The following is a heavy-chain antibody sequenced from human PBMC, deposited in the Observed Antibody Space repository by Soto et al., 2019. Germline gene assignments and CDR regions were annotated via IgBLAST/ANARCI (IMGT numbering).Heavy chain of an antibody. CDR1: GFSLSTSGVG. CDR3: ARGGWTTYYSPFFDY. D-gene: IGHD3-10*01. V-gene: IGHV2-5*01. CDR2: IYWYDDK. J-gene: IGHJ4*02. Sequence: QITLKESGPTLVKPTQTLTLTCTFSGFSLSTSGVGVGWIRQPPGKALEWLALIYWYDDKRYSPSLKRRLTITQDTAKNQLILTLTKLDTVDTATYYCARGGWTTYYSPFFDYWGQGTLVTVSS.